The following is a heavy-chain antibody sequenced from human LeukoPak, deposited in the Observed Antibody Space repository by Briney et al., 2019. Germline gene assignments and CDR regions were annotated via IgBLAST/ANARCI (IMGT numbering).Heavy chain of an antibody. Sequence: GASVKVSCKASGYTFTSYYMHWVRQAPGLGLEWMGIINPSGGSTSYAQKFQGGVTMTRDTSTSTVYMELSSLRSEDTAVYYCARDIGYGSGSYSALVFDYWGQGTLVTVSS. D-gene: IGHD3-10*01. CDR2: INPSGGST. CDR3: ARDIGYGSGSYSALVFDY. J-gene: IGHJ4*02. V-gene: IGHV1-46*01. CDR1: GYTFTSYY.